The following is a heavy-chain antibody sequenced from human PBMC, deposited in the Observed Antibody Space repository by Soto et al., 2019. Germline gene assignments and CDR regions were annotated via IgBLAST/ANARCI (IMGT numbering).Heavy chain of an antibody. J-gene: IGHJ4*02. CDR3: ARGLYSRGY. Sequence: EVQLVESGGDLVQPGGSLRLSGVVSGFTFSSNWMYWVRRAPGKGLEWVAHIKHDGSEKYYGDSVKGRFAISRDNAKNSLYLQMNSLSVDDTAVYYCARGLYSRGYWGQGTLVTVSS. V-gene: IGHV3-7*03. CDR2: IKHDGSEK. CDR1: GFTFSSNW. D-gene: IGHD3-16*01.